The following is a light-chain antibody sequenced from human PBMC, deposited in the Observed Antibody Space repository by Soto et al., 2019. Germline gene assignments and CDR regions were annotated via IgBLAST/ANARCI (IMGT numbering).Light chain of an antibody. Sequence: EIVLTQSPATLSLSLGETATLSCRASQSVGSYLAWYQQKPGQAPRLLIYDASTRATGIPARFSGSGSGTDFTLTISSLEPEDFAVYYCQRRTNSPPVTFGGGTKVEIK. CDR2: DAS. V-gene: IGKV3-11*01. J-gene: IGKJ4*01. CDR3: QRRTNSPPVT. CDR1: QSVGSY.